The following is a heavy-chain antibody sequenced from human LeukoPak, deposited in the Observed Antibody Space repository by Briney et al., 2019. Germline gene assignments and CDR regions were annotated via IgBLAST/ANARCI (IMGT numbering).Heavy chain of an antibody. CDR3: ARGGRYFDWFDIPTSGGEYFQH. Sequence: GGSLRLSCAASGFTFSDHYMDWVRQASGKGLEWVSSISSSSSYIYYADSVKGRFTISRDNAKNSLYLQMNSLRAEDTAVYYCARGGRYFDWFDIPTSGGEYFQHWGQGTLVTVSS. D-gene: IGHD3-9*01. V-gene: IGHV3-21*01. J-gene: IGHJ1*01. CDR2: ISSSSSYI. CDR1: GFTFSDHY.